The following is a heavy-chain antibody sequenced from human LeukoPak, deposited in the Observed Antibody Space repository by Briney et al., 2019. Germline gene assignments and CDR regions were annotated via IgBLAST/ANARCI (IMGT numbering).Heavy chain of an antibody. D-gene: IGHD2-15*01. V-gene: IGHV4-61*02. J-gene: IGHJ4*02. CDR1: GGSIISSIYY. CDR2: IYTSGGT. Sequence: PSETLSLTCTVSGGSIISSIYYWSWIRQPAGQGLEWIGRIYTSGGTNYNPSLKSRVTISVATSKNQFSLNLSSVTAADTAVYYCARGFGGQEVFDYWGRGTLVTVSS. CDR3: ARGFGGQEVFDY.